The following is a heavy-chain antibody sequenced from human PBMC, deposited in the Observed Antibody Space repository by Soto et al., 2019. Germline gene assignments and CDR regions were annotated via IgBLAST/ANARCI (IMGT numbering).Heavy chain of an antibody. V-gene: IGHV4-39*01. J-gene: IGHJ5*02. CDR1: GGSISSSSYY. D-gene: IGHD2-15*01. CDR2: IYYSGST. CDR3: ARHAPVVVAATPSWFDP. Sequence: QLQLQESGPGLVKPSETLSLTCTVSGGSISSSSYYWGWIRQPPGKGLEWIGSIYYSGSTYYNPSLKSRVTISVDTSKNQFSLKLSSVTAADTAVYYCARHAPVVVAATPSWFDPWGQGTLVTVSS.